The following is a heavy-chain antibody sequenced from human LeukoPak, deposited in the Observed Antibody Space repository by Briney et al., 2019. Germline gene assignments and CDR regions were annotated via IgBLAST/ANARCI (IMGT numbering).Heavy chain of an antibody. CDR1: GGFISSYY. V-gene: IGHV4-59*01. D-gene: IGHD6-19*01. CDR2: IYYSGST. J-gene: IGHJ4*02. CDR3: ARAKPSGWFDY. Sequence: SETLSLTCTVSGGFISSYYWSWIRQPPGKGLERIGYIYYSGSTNYNPSLKSRVTISVDTSKNQFSLKLSSVTAADTAVYYCARAKPSGWFDYWGQGTLVTVSS.